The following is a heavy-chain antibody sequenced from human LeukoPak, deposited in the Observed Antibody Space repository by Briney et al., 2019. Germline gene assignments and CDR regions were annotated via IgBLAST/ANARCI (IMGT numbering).Heavy chain of an antibody. Sequence: GGSLRLSCAASGFTISDYYMSWIRQAPGKGLEWVSYISSSGSTIYYADSVKGRFTISRDNAKNSLYLQMNSLRAEDTAVYYCARVSVLYPDAFDIWGQGTMVTVSS. CDR2: ISSSGSTI. D-gene: IGHD2-2*02. CDR3: ARVSVLYPDAFDI. V-gene: IGHV3-11*04. CDR1: GFTISDYY. J-gene: IGHJ3*02.